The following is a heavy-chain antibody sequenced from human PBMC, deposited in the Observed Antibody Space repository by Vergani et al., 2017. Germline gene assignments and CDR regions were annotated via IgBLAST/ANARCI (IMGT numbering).Heavy chain of an antibody. V-gene: IGHV3-74*02. CDR3: ARGHTGFYYYGMDV. CDR1: GFTFSSYW. Sequence: VQLVESGGGLVKPGGSLRLSCAASGFTFSSYWMHWVRQAPGKGLVWVSRINSDGSNTSYADSVKGRFTISRDNAKNTLYLQMNSLRAEDTAVYYCARGHTGFYYYGMDVWGQGTTVTVSS. CDR2: INSDGSNT. J-gene: IGHJ6*02.